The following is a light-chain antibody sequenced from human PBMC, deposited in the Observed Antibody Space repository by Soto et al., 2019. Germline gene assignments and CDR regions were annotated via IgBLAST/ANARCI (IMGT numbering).Light chain of an antibody. V-gene: IGLV2-8*01. J-gene: IGLJ1*01. CDR1: SSDVGGYDY. CDR2: EVT. CDR3: SLYTAGNPSYV. Sequence: QSVLTQPPSASGSPGQSVTISCTGTSSDVGGYDYVSWYQQHPGKAPKLMIYEVTIRPSGVSDRFSGSKSGNTASLTVSGLQAKDEADYYCSLYTAGNPSYVFGTGTKVTVL.